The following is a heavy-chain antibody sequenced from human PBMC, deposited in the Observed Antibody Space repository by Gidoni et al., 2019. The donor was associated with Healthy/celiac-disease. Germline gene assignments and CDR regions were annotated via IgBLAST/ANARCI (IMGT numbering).Heavy chain of an antibody. J-gene: IGHJ4*02. Sequence: QVQLVQPGAAGKKPGASVKVSCKASGYTFTSYGISWVRQAPGQGLEWMGWISAYNGNTNYAQKLQGRVTMTTDTATSTAYMELRSLGSDDTALYYCARTKATVDLDYWGQGTLVTVSS. V-gene: IGHV1-18*01. CDR3: ARTKATVDLDY. CDR1: GYTFTSYG. CDR2: ISAYNGNT. D-gene: IGHD2-21*01.